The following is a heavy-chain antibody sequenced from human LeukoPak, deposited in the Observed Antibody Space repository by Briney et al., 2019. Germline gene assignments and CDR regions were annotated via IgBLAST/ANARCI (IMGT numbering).Heavy chain of an antibody. CDR2: IYYSGST. CDR1: GGSISSYY. V-gene: IGHV4-59*01. Sequence: PSETLSLTCTVSGGSISSYYWSWIRQPPGKGLEWIGYIYYSGSTNYNPSLKSRVTISVDTSKNQFSLKLSSVTAADTAVYYCARSSSSWYGLFDYWGQGTLVTVSS. CDR3: ARSSSSWYGLFDY. J-gene: IGHJ4*02. D-gene: IGHD6-13*01.